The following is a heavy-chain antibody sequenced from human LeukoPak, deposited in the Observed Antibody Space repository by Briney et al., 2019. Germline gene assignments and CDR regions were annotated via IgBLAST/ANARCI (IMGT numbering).Heavy chain of an antibody. CDR3: ARGRGIVSPDAFDI. V-gene: IGHV3-48*04. D-gene: IGHD3-22*01. CDR2: ISSSSSTI. J-gene: IGHJ3*02. CDR1: GFTFSSYA. Sequence: PGGSLRLSCAASGFTFSSYAMSWVRQAPGKGLEWVSYISSSSSTIYYADSVKGRFTISRDNAKNSLYLQMNSLRAEDTAVYYCARGRGIVSPDAFDIWGQGTMVTVSS.